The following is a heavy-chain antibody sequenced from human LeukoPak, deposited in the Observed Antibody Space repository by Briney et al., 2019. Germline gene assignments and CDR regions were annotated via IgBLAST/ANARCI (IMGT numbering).Heavy chain of an antibody. CDR3: ARGYCSGGSCYSYYYYNYMDV. CDR1: GGSISSSSYY. D-gene: IGHD2-15*01. CDR2: IHYSGST. V-gene: IGHV4-39*07. J-gene: IGHJ6*03. Sequence: PSETRSLTCTVSGGSISSSSYYWGWIRQPPGKGLEWIGSIHYSGSTNYNPSLKSRVTISVDTSKNQFSLKLSYVTAADTAVYYCARGYCSGGSCYSYYYYNYMDVWGKGTTVTVSS.